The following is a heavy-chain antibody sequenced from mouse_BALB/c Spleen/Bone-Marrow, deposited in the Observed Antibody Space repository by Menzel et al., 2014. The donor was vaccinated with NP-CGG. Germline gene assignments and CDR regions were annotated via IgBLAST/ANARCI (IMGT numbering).Heavy chain of an antibody. CDR3: TTLARSDCDY. CDR2: IYPGNSDT. J-gene: IGHJ2*01. V-gene: IGHV1-5*01. Sequence: EVQLPQSGTALARPGAAVKMHCKASVYTFSNYFMHWGKQRPGQGMEWIGTIYPGNSDTAYNQKFKGKAKLTAVTSTSTACMELSNLTNEDSAVYSCTTLARSDCDYWGQGTTLTVSS. CDR1: VYTFSNYF.